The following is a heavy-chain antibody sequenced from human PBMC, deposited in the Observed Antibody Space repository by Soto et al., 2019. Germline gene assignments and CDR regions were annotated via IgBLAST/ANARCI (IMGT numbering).Heavy chain of an antibody. CDR1: GGSISSSSYY. CDR3: AGMDSGYDSSGYSDY. J-gene: IGHJ4*02. CDR2: IYYSGST. D-gene: IGHD3-22*01. Sequence: SETLSLTCTVSGGSISSSSYYWGWIRQPPGKGLEWIGSIYYSGSTYYNPSLKSRVTISVDTSKNQFSLKLSSVTAADTAVYYCAGMDSGYDSSGYSDYWGQGTLVNVSS. V-gene: IGHV4-39*01.